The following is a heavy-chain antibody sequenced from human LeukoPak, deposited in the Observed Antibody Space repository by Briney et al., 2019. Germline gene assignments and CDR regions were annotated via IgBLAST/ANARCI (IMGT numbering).Heavy chain of an antibody. CDR2: INYSGST. CDR1: GGSISSSSYY. D-gene: IGHD6-19*01. CDR3: ARANPEYSSGWYPRYYFDY. Sequence: SETLSLTCTVSGGSISSSSYYWGWIRQPPGKGLEWIGSINYSGSTYYNPSLKSRVTISVDTSKNQFSLKLSSVTAADTAVYYCARANPEYSSGWYPRYYFDYWGQGTLVTVSS. J-gene: IGHJ4*02. V-gene: IGHV4-39*07.